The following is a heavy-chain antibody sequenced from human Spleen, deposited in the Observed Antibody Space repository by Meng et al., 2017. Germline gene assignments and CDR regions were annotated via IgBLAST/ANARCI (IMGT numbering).Heavy chain of an antibody. CDR1: GGSISTSGYY. J-gene: IGHJ5*02. Sequence: QPQRQESGPGLVKPSEAPSLTCSVSGGSISTSGYYWGWIRQPPGKGLEWIGSIGHSGITYYTPSLKSRVTVSIDTSKSQFSLKLTSVTAADTAVYYCVRSSGWVRTGFDPWGQGTLVTVSS. CDR3: VRSSGWVRTGFDP. CDR2: IGHSGIT. V-gene: IGHV4-39*01. D-gene: IGHD6-19*01.